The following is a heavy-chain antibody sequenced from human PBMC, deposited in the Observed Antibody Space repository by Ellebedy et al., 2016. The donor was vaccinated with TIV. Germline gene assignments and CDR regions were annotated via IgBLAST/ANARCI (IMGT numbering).Heavy chain of an antibody. J-gene: IGHJ4*02. Sequence: GGSLRLXXAASGFTFSSYAMSWVRQAPGKGLEWVSAISGSGGSTYYADSVKGRFTISRDNSKNTLYLQMNSLRAEDTAVYYCAKDRIAVAGTGGYWGQGTLVTVSS. CDR3: AKDRIAVAGTGGY. CDR1: GFTFSSYA. D-gene: IGHD6-19*01. CDR2: ISGSGGST. V-gene: IGHV3-23*01.